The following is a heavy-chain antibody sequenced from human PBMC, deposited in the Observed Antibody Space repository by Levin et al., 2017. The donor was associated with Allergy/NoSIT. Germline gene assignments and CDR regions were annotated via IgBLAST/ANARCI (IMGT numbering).Heavy chain of an antibody. CDR3: ARGNHGDYGFLG. D-gene: IGHD4-17*01. CDR1: GVSFSHYY. Sequence: SQTLSLTCTVSGVSFSHYYWSWIRQPAGKGLEWIGRIFNSGTTNYNPSLKSRVTMSVDTSKNQFSLKLTSVTAADTAMYYCARGNHGDYGFLGWGQGTLVTVSS. J-gene: IGHJ4*02. CDR2: IFNSGTT. V-gene: IGHV4-4*07.